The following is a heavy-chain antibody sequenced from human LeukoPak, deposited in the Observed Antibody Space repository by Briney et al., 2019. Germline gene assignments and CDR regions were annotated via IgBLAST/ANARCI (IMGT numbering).Heavy chain of an antibody. V-gene: IGHV1-46*01. D-gene: IGHD3-22*01. J-gene: IGHJ3*02. Sequence: ASVKVPCKASVHTFTSYYMHWVRQAPGQGLEWMGIINPSGGSTSYAQKFQGRVTMTRDTSTSTVYMELSSLRSEDTAVYYCARALARSGYFSPDAFDIWGQGTMVTVSS. CDR3: ARALARSGYFSPDAFDI. CDR2: INPSGGST. CDR1: VHTFTSYY.